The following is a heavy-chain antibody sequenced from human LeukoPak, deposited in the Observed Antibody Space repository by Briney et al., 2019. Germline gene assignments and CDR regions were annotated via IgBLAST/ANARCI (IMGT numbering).Heavy chain of an antibody. V-gene: IGHV1-18*01. D-gene: IGHD6-19*01. CDR3: ARGGGSGWYYQFDY. CDR1: GYTFTSXG. J-gene: IGHJ4*02. CDR2: ISAYNGNT. Sequence: GASVKVSCKASGYTFTSXGIXXXRQAPGXXXXXXXXISAYNGNTNYAQKLQGRVTMTTDTSTSTAYMELRSLRSDDTAVYYCARGGGSGWYYQFDYWGQGTLVTVSS.